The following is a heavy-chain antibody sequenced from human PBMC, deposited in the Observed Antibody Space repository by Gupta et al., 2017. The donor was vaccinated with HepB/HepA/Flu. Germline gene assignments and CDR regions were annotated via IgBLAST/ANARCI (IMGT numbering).Heavy chain of an antibody. CDR3: ARGALTGITGTTDHWFDP. D-gene: IGHD1-7*01. CDR1: GYPFTGYY. J-gene: IGHJ5*02. Sequence: QVQLVQSGAEVKKPGASVKVSCKASGYPFTGYYMPWVRPAPGQGLEWMGWINPNSGGTNYAQKFQGWVTMTRDTSISTAYMELSRLRSDDTAVYYCARGALTGITGTTDHWFDPWGQGTLVTGAS. V-gene: IGHV1-2*04. CDR2: INPNSGGT.